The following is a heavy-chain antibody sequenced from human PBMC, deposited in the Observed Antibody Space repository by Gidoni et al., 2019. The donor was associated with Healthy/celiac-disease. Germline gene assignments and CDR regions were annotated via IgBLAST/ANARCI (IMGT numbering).Heavy chain of an antibody. V-gene: IGHV3-21*01. CDR3: AREDFYSSGLDY. Sequence: EVQLVESGGGLVKPGGSLRLSCAASGFTFSSYSMNWVRQAPGKGLELVSSISSSSSYIYYADSVKGRFTISRDNAKNSLYLQMNSLRAEDTAVYYCAREDFYSSGLDYWGQGTLVTVSS. D-gene: IGHD6-19*01. CDR1: GFTFSSYS. CDR2: ISSSSSYI. J-gene: IGHJ4*02.